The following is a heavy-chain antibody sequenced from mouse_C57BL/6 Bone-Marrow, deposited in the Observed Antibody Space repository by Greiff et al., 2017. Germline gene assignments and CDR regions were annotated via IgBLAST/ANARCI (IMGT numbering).Heavy chain of an antibody. Sequence: VKLQESGAELVKPGASVKISCKVSGYAFSTYWMNWVKQRPGKGLEWIGQIYPGDGDTNYNGKFKGKATVTADKSSGTAYMRLSSLDSEDSEVYFCAGDWNYFDYWGQGTTLTVSS. V-gene: IGHV1-80*01. J-gene: IGHJ2*01. CDR1: GYAFSTYW. CDR2: IYPGDGDT. D-gene: IGHD4-1*01. CDR3: AGDWNYFDY.